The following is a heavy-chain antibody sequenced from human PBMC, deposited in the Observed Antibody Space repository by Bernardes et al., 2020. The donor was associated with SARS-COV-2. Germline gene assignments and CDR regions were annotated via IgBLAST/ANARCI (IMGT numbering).Heavy chain of an antibody. CDR2: ISGSGGNT. CDR1: GFTFSSNA. D-gene: IGHD1-26*01. J-gene: IGHJ1*01. Sequence: GGSLRLSCAASGFTFSSNAMSWVRQAPGKGLEWVSVISGSGGNTHYADSVKGRFTISRDNSENTLYLQMNSLRVEDTAVYYCAKGAYSGSYYCYSHFQDWGQGTLVTVSS. CDR3: AKGAYSGSYYCYSHFQD. V-gene: IGHV3-23*01.